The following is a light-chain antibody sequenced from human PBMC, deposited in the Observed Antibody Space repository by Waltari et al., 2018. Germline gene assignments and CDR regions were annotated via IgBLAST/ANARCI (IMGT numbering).Light chain of an antibody. CDR1: SSAVGGYTF. Sequence: QSALTQPDSVSGSPGQSITIPCTGTSSAVGGYTFVSWYQPHPGEAPKLIIFDVTNRPSGVSYRFSGSKSGNSASLTISGLQAEDEAYYYCSSYTSSTTGIFGGGTKLTVL. CDR2: DVT. J-gene: IGLJ2*01. V-gene: IGLV2-14*03. CDR3: SSYTSSTTGI.